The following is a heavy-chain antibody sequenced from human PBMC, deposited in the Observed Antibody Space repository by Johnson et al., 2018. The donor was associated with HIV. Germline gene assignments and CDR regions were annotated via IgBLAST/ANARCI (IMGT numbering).Heavy chain of an antibody. D-gene: IGHD5-12*01. CDR3: AKGEAQEGWIQLGSDAFDF. CDR2: IYSGGST. Sequence: VQLVESGGGLVQPGGSLRLSCAASGFTFSSYDMHWVRQATGKGLEWVSVIYSGGSTYYADSVKGRFTISRDNSRNTVYLQMSKLRTEEAAVYYCAKGEAQEGWIQLGSDAFDFWGRGTLVTVSS. CDR1: GFTFSSYD. J-gene: IGHJ3*01. V-gene: IGHV3-66*02.